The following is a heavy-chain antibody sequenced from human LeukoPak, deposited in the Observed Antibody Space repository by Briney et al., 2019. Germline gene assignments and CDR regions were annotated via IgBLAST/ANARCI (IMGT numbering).Heavy chain of an antibody. Sequence: GASVKVSCKASGYTFTSYYMHWVRQAPGQGLEWMGIINPSGGSTSYAQKCQVRVTMTRDTSTSTVYMELSSLRSEDTAVYYCARVILTGYYVGAFDIWGQGTMVTVSS. J-gene: IGHJ3*02. D-gene: IGHD3-9*01. CDR3: ARVILTGYYVGAFDI. V-gene: IGHV1-46*01. CDR1: GYTFTSYY. CDR2: INPSGGST.